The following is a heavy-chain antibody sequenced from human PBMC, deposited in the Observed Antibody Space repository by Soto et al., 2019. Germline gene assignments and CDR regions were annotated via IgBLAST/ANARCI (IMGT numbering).Heavy chain of an antibody. CDR2: INHSGST. CDR1: GLTFSGYY. J-gene: IGHJ5*02. Sequence: SETLSLTCAVYGLTFSGYYWSWIRQPPGKGLEWIGEINHSGSTNYNPSLESRVTISVDTSQNQFSLKLNSVTAADTAVYYCARPAIVAVVSAFDPWGQGTLVTVSS. V-gene: IGHV4-34*08. CDR3: ARPAIVAVVSAFDP. D-gene: IGHD6-13*01.